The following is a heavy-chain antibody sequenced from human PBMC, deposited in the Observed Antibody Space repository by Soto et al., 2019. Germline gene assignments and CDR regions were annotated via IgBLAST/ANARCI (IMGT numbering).Heavy chain of an antibody. CDR2: IGDSEGETT. Sequence: EVQLLESGGGLVQPGGSLRLSCAASGFTFSTYAMTWVRQAPGKGPEWVSRIGDSEGETTHYADSVKGRFTISRDNAKNTRYLQMNSLGVEDTAIYYCAKGYCGVGRCYELDNWFDSWGQGTRVTVSS. CDR3: AKGYCGVGRCYELDNWFDS. CDR1: GFTFSTYA. J-gene: IGHJ5*01. V-gene: IGHV3-23*01. D-gene: IGHD2-15*01.